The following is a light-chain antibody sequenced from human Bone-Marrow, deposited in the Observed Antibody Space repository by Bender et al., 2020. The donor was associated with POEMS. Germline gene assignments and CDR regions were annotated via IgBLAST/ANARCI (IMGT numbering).Light chain of an antibody. V-gene: IGLV1-44*01. J-gene: IGLJ3*02. CDR1: SSNIGTNP. CDR2: INN. CDR3: CSYSGSYTWV. Sequence: QSVLTQPPSASGTPGQRVTISCSGSSSNIGTNPVNWYQQLPGTAPKLLIYINNQRPSGVPDRFSGSKSGTSASLAISGLQSEDEADYYCCSYSGSYTWVFGGGTKVTVL.